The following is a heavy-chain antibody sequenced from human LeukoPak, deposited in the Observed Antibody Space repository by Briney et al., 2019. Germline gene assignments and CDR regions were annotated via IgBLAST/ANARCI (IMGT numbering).Heavy chain of an antibody. J-gene: IGHJ1*01. D-gene: IGHD6-13*01. CDR2: INPNSGST. V-gene: IGHV1-2*02. Sequence: GASVKVSCKASGYTFSGYYMHWVRQAPGQGLEWMGWINPNSGSTNYAQKFQGRVTMTRDTSISTAYMELSRLRSDDTAVYYCARGYPLSTTAAGTYFQHWGQGTLFTVSS. CDR3: ARGYPLSTTAAGTYFQH. CDR1: GYTFSGYY.